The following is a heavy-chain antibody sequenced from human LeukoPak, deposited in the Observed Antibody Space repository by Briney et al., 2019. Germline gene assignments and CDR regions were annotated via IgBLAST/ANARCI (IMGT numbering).Heavy chain of an antibody. Sequence: GGSLRLSCAASGFTFSSYAMSWVRQAPGKGLEWVSAISGSGGSTYYADSVKGRFTISRDNSKNTLYLQMNSLRAEDTAVYYCAKDPYDSSGYCPPRFDYWGQGTLVTVSS. J-gene: IGHJ4*02. D-gene: IGHD3-22*01. CDR1: GFTFSSYA. V-gene: IGHV3-23*01. CDR2: ISGSGGST. CDR3: AKDPYDSSGYCPPRFDY.